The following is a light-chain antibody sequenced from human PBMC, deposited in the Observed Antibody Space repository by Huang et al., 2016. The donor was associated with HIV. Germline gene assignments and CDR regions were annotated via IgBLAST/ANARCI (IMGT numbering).Light chain of an antibody. V-gene: IGKV3-15*01. J-gene: IGKJ5*01. CDR3: QQYNDLPPIT. CDR2: DAS. CDR1: ASVSSS. Sequence: EIVMTQSPGTLPVSPGERVTLSCSANASVSSSLAWYQQVSGQAPRLLIYDASTRATGIPARFSGSGSGTNFTLTISSLQSEDFAVYYCQQYNDLPPITFGQGTRLDIK.